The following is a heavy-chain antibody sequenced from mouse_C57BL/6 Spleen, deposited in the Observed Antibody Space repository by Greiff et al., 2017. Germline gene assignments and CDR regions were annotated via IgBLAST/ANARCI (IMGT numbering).Heavy chain of an antibody. Sequence: VQLVESGPELVKPGASVKLSCKASGYTFTSYDINWVKQRPGQGLEWIGWIYPRDGSTKYNEKFKGKATLTVDTSSSTAYMELHSLTSEDSAVYFCARSRDSSGRGFAYWGQGTLVTVSA. CDR1: GYTFTSYD. CDR3: ARSRDSSGRGFAY. V-gene: IGHV1-85*01. CDR2: IYPRDGST. J-gene: IGHJ3*01. D-gene: IGHD3-2*02.